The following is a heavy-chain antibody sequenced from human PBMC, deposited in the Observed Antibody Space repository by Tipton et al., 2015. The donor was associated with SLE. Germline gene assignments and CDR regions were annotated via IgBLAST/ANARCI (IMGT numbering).Heavy chain of an antibody. CDR2: ISAYNGNT. Sequence: QSGAEVKKPGASVKVSCKASGYTFTSYGISWVRQAPGQGLEWMGWISAYNGNTNYAQKLQGRVTMTTDTSTSTAYMVMRSLRSDDTAVYYCAGDQGMAAAGAPGYWGQGTLVTVFS. CDR3: AGDQGMAAAGAPGY. D-gene: IGHD6-13*01. J-gene: IGHJ4*02. CDR1: GYTFTSYG. V-gene: IGHV1-18*01.